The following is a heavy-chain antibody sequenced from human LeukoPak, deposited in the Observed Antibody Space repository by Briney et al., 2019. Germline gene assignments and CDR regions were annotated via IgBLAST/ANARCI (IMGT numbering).Heavy chain of an antibody. CDR3: ARDPRDYYYYMDV. V-gene: IGHV3-74*01. Sequence: GGSLRLSCAASGFTFSAYWMHWVRHVPGKGLVWVSRINNDGTATFFADSVKGRFTISRENSKNTLYLQMNSLRAEDTAVYYCARDPRDYYYYMDVWGKGTTVTVSS. J-gene: IGHJ6*03. CDR1: GFTFSAYW. CDR2: INNDGTAT.